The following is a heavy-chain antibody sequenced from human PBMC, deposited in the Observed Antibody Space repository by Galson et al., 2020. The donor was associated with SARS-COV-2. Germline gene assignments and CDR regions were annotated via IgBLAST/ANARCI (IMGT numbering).Heavy chain of an antibody. D-gene: IGHD3-10*01. J-gene: IGHJ4*02. CDR1: GFAFSDYY. CDR2: ISGSGNTT. Sequence: GGSLRLSCADSGFAFSDYYMAWIRQAPGKGLEWVSYISGSGNTTYYADSVQGRFTISRDNAQNSLYLHMNSLRVEDTAVYYCARVGGNILLLFGDSSCFDSWGQGTLVTVSS. V-gene: IGHV3-11*01. CDR3: ARVGGNILLLFGDSSCFDS.